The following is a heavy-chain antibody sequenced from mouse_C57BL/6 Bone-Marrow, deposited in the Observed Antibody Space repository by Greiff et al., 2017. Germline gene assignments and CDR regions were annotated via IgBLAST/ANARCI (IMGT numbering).Heavy chain of an antibody. Sequence: QVQLKQSGPELVKPGASVKISCKASGYTFTDYYINWVKQRPGQGLEWIGWIFPGSGSTYYNEKFKGTATLTVDKSSSTAYMLLSSLTSEDSAVYFCARWGYYDYVWFAYWGQGTLVTVSA. J-gene: IGHJ3*01. V-gene: IGHV1-75*01. CDR1: GYTFTDYY. D-gene: IGHD2-4*01. CDR3: ARWGYYDYVWFAY. CDR2: IFPGSGST.